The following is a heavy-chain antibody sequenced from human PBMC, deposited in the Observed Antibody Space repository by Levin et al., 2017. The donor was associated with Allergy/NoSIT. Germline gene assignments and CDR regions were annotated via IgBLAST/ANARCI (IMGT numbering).Heavy chain of an antibody. J-gene: IGHJ4*02. Sequence: PGGSLRLSCATSGFSFSTYSMNWVRQAPGKGLEWLSYISGRSTTIHYADSVKGRFVISRDNDKSSLYLQMNSLRAEDTAVYYCASGFVEVSRTVGDYWGQGTLVTVSS. CDR3: ASGFVEVSRTVGDY. D-gene: IGHD4-11*01. CDR2: ISGRSTTI. V-gene: IGHV3-48*01. CDR1: GFSFSTYS.